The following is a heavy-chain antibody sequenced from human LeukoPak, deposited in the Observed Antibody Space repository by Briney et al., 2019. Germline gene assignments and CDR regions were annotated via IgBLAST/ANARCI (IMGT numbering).Heavy chain of an antibody. D-gene: IGHD3-10*01. Sequence: GGSLRLSCAVSGLTFSSYAMSWVRQAPGKGLEWVSAISGSGGSTYYADSVKGRFTFSRDHPKNTLYLQMNSLRAENRAVHYFAKVLYGSGSCYNDYLGQGTLVTVSS. CDR3: AKVLYGSGSCYNDY. V-gene: IGHV3-23*01. CDR1: GLTFSSYA. CDR2: ISGSGGST. J-gene: IGHJ4*02.